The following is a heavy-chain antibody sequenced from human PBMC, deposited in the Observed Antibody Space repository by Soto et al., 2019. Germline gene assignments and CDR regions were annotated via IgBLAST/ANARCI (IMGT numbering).Heavy chain of an antibody. V-gene: IGHV3-30-3*01. CDR1: GFTFSSYA. CDR2: ISYDGSNK. D-gene: IGHD3-10*01. J-gene: IGHJ4*02. CDR3: GGYYGSGSYYFDY. Sequence: GGSLRLSCAASGFTFSSYAMHWVRQAPGKGLEWVAVISYDGSNKYYADSVKGRFTISRDNSKNTLYLQMNSLRAEDTAVYYCGGYYGSGSYYFDYWGQGTLVTVSS.